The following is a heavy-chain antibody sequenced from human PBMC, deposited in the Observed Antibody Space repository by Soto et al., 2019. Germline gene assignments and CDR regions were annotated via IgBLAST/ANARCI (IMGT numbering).Heavy chain of an antibody. CDR3: ARWPGYCSGGSCYNYYGLDV. CDR1: GGTFSRYP. CDR2: IIPTSGTA. V-gene: IGHV1-69*01. J-gene: IGHJ6*02. Sequence: QVQLVQSGAEVKKTGSSVKVSCKASGGTFSRYPITWVRQAPGQGLEWMGGIIPTSGTANYAQKFQGRVTIIAYESTSTAYMELSSLRSEDTAVYYCARWPGYCSGGSCYNYYGLDVWGQGTTVAVSS. D-gene: IGHD2-15*01.